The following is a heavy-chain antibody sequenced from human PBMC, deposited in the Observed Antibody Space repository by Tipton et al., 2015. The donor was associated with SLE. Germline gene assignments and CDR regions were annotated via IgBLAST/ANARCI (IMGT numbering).Heavy chain of an antibody. CDR2: IYYSGSP. J-gene: IGHJ4*02. D-gene: IGHD4-17*01. CDR1: GGSISGYY. CDR3: ARDHPIMTTVTS. Sequence: GLVKPSETLSLICTVSGGSISGYYWGWIRQPPGKGLEWIGRIYYSGSPYYNPSLKSRVTISVDTSKNQFSLKLSSVTAADTAVYYCARDHPIMTTVTSWGQGTLVTVSS. V-gene: IGHV4-39*07.